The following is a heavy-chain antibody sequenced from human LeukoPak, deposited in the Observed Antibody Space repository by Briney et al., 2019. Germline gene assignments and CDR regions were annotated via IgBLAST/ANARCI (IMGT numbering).Heavy chain of an antibody. CDR2: IKQDGSEK. J-gene: IGHJ4*02. V-gene: IGHV3-7*01. Sequence: PGGSLRLSCAASGFTFSSYWMSWVRQVPGKGLEWVANIKQDGSEKYYVDSVKGRFTISRDNAKNSLYLQMNSLRAEDTAVYYCAREEWLSYYYFDYWGQGTLVTVSS. CDR3: AREEWLSYYYFDY. CDR1: GFTFSSYW. D-gene: IGHD3-3*01.